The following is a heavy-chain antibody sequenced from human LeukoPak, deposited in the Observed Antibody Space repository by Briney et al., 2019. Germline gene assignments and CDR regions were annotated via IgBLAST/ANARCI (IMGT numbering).Heavy chain of an antibody. CDR2: ISRSSTNI. Sequence: GGSLRLSCAASGFIFSRYSMDWVRQAPGKGLEWVSSISRSSTNIYYADSVKGRFTISRDNAKNSLYLQMNSLRAEDTAVYYCASLRFLELLAWGKGTTVTVSS. V-gene: IGHV3-21*01. D-gene: IGHD3-3*01. CDR3: ASLRFLELLA. J-gene: IGHJ6*04. CDR1: GFIFSRYS.